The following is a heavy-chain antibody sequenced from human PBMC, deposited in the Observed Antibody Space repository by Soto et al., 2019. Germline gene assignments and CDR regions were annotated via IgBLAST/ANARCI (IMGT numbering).Heavy chain of an antibody. J-gene: IGHJ4*02. V-gene: IGHV4-39*01. CDR2: IYSLGNT. CDR1: GGSISSSSYY. Sequence: QMQLQESGPGLVKPSETLSLTCTVSGGSISSSSYYSGWIRQPPGQGLEWLGTIYSLGNTYYNPSRKSRVTISVDRSKSQLFLKLSSVTAPDTAVYYCARQIYDSSGYYYAYWGQGTLVTVSS. D-gene: IGHD3-22*01. CDR3: ARQIYDSSGYYYAY.